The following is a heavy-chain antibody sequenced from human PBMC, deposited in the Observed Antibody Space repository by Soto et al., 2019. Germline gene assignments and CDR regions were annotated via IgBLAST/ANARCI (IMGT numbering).Heavy chain of an antibody. CDR1: GFTFNNSG. J-gene: IGHJ6*02. D-gene: IGHD6-13*01. CDR3: ARRQIPPPTRGAANARGGMDV. V-gene: IGHV3-33*01. Sequence: QVQLVESGGGVVQPGRSLRLSCAASGFTFNNSGMHWVRQAPGKGLEWLAVIWNDGSNSSYANSVKGRFTISRDKSKNTLYLQMSSLRAEDTAVYYCARRQIPPPTRGAANARGGMDVWGQGTTVTVSS. CDR2: IWNDGSNS.